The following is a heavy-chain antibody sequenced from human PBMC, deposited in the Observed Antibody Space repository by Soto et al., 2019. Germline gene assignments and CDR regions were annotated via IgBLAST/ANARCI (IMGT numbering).Heavy chain of an antibody. Sequence: QVQLVESGGGLVKPGGSLRLSCAASGFSFSDSYMSWVRQAPGKGLEWVAYISGSSGYTGYADSVKGRFTISRDNAKNHLGLEKNRPRVEGTGVFLWWRSWGGYGPPDVWGQGTTVTVSS. D-gene: IGHD3-16*01. CDR3: WRSWGGYGPPDV. CDR2: ISGSSGYT. J-gene: IGHJ6*02. CDR1: GFSFSDSY. V-gene: IGHV3-11*06.